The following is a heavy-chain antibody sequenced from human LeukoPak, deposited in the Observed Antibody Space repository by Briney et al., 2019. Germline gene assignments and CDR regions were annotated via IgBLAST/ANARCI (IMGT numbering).Heavy chain of an antibody. Sequence: GRSLRLSCAASGFSFSSYGIHWVRQAPGKGLEWVAVISYDGSNKYYADSVKGRFTISRDNSKNTLYLQMNSLRVEDTAVYYCARVDIWGQGTLVTVSS. CDR2: ISYDGSNK. V-gene: IGHV3-30*03. CDR1: GFSFSSYG. D-gene: IGHD2-2*03. CDR3: ARVDI. J-gene: IGHJ4*02.